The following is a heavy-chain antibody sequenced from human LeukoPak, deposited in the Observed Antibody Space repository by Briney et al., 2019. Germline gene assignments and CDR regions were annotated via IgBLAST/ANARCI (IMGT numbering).Heavy chain of an antibody. CDR2: IKQDGSEK. J-gene: IGHJ4*02. D-gene: IGHD6-13*01. CDR1: GFTFSSYW. Sequence: QPGGSLRLSCAASGFTFSSYWMSWVRQAPGKRVEWVANIKQDGSEKYYVDSVKGRFTISRDNAKNSLYLQTTSLRAEDTAVYYCARDNMRDGGIAAAGTDYWGQGTLVTVSS. V-gene: IGHV3-7*01. CDR3: ARDNMRDGGIAAAGTDY.